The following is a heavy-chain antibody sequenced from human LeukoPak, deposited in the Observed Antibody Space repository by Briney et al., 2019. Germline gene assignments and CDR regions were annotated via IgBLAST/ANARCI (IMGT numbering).Heavy chain of an antibody. D-gene: IGHD4-17*01. Sequence: GGSLRLSCAASGFTFSNAWMSWVRQAPGKGLEWVAVISYDGSNKYYADSVKGRFTISRDNSKNTLFLQMNSLTTEDTAVYYCAREVGGDYVFDYWGQGTLVTVSS. CDR2: ISYDGSNK. CDR3: AREVGGDYVFDY. V-gene: IGHV3-30-3*01. CDR1: GFTFSNAW. J-gene: IGHJ4*02.